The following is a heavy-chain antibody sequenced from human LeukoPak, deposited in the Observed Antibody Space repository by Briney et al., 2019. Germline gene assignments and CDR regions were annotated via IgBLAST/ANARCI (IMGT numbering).Heavy chain of an antibody. D-gene: IGHD2-2*02. Sequence: GGSLRLSCAASGFTFSDYYMSWIRQAPGKGLEWVSYISSSGSPIYYADSVKGRFTISRDNAKNSLYLQMNSLRAEDTAVYYCARGRYCSSTSCYTPKGDWFDPWGQGTLVTVSS. CDR1: GFTFSDYY. J-gene: IGHJ5*02. CDR2: ISSSGSPI. V-gene: IGHV3-11*04. CDR3: ARGRYCSSTSCYTPKGDWFDP.